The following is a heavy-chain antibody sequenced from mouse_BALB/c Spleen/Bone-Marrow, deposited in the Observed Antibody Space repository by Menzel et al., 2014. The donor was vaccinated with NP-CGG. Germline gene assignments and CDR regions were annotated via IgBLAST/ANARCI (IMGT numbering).Heavy chain of an antibody. Sequence: QVHVKQSGAELVRPGSSVKISCKASGYAFSSYWMNWVKQRPGQGLEWIGQIYPGDSDTDYNGKFKGKATLTADKSSNTAYTQLTSLTSEDSAVYFCARGGISVDYWGQGTTLTVSS. CDR3: ARGGISVDY. CDR2: IYPGDSDT. V-gene: IGHV1-80*01. J-gene: IGHJ2*01. CDR1: GYAFSSYW.